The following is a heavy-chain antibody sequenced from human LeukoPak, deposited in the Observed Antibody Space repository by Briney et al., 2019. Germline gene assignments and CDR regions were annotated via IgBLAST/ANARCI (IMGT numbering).Heavy chain of an antibody. Sequence: GGSLRLSCAASGFTFNYYWMAWVRQTPGKGLEWVANIKEDGSEKYYVDSVKGRFTISRDNARHSLSVQVNSLRVEDTAVYYCTRHGEHNFPHWGQGTLVTVSS. D-gene: IGHD4-17*01. CDR1: GFTFNYYW. CDR3: TRHGEHNFPH. J-gene: IGHJ4*02. V-gene: IGHV3-7*01. CDR2: IKEDGSEK.